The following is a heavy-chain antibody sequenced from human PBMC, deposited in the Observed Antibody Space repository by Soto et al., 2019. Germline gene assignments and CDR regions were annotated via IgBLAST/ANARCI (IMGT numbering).Heavy chain of an antibody. CDR2: ISAYNGNT. V-gene: IGHV1-18*01. Sequence: QVPLVQSGAEVKKPGASVKVSCKASGYTFTSYGISWVRQAPGQGLEWMGWISAYNGNTNYAQKLQGRVTMTTDTSTSTAYMELRSLRSDDTAVYYCARAGSRGYDYVYYYYYMDVWGKGTTVTVSS. CDR3: ARAGSRGYDYVYYYYYMDV. J-gene: IGHJ6*03. D-gene: IGHD5-12*01. CDR1: GYTFTSYG.